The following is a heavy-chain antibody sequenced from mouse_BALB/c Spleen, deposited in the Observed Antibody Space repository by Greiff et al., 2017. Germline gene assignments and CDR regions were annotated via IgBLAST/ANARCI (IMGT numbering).Heavy chain of an antibody. CDR1: GFTFSSYT. J-gene: IGHJ3*01. D-gene: IGHD2-3*01. Sequence: EVQVVESGGGLVQPGGSLKLSCAASGFTFSSYTMSWVRQTPEKRLEWVAYISNGGGSTYYPDTVKGRFTISRDNAKNTLYLQMSSLKSEDTAMYYCARNDGYLPLAYWGQGTLVTVSA. CDR2: ISNGGGST. V-gene: IGHV5-12-2*01. CDR3: ARNDGYLPLAY.